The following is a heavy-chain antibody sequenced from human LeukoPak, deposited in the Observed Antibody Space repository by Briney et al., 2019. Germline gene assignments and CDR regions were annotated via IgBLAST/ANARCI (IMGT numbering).Heavy chain of an antibody. D-gene: IGHD3-10*01. CDR2: VFHRGTT. CDR1: GYSINSAFY. V-gene: IGHV4-38-2*02. J-gene: IGHJ5*02. Sequence: SETLSLTCTVSGYSINSAFYWGWIRVPPGKGLEWIGSVFHRGTTYYNSSLKSRVNISIDTSKNQFSLKLNSLTAEDTAMYYCVRDGYYGSGSPGWFGPWGPGTLVIVSA. CDR3: VRDGYYGSGSPGWFGP.